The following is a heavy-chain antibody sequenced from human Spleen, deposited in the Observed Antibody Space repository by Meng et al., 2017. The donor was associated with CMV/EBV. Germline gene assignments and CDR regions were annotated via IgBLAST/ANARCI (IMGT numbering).Heavy chain of an antibody. D-gene: IGHD6-6*01. CDR3: ARGPRSPVAPRLHYYYALDV. CDR1: GDSVTSTTFY. CDR2: IYYSENT. V-gene: IGHV4-61*01. Sequence: ESLKISCTVSGDSVTSTTFYWSWIRQPPGKGLEWIGYIYYSENTNYNPSLKSRVTISIDTSKNQFSLRVRSVAAADTAVYYCARGPRSPVAPRLHYYYALDVWGQGTTVTVSS. J-gene: IGHJ6*02.